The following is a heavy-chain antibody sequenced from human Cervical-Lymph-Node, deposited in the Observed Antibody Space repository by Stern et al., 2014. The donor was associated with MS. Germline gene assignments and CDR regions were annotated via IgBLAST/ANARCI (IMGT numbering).Heavy chain of an antibody. D-gene: IGHD4-23*01. V-gene: IGHV1-69*01. Sequence: VQLVQSGAEVKKPGSSAKVSCKVSGASFSTNAISWVRQAPGQGLEWMGAIVSIFDKANYAQRFRGRVTITADESTSTAYLDLSSLRSGDTAVYFCTREHHGGNFASWGQGTLVTVSS. CDR2: IVSIFDKA. CDR1: GASFSTNA. J-gene: IGHJ4*02. CDR3: TREHHGGNFAS.